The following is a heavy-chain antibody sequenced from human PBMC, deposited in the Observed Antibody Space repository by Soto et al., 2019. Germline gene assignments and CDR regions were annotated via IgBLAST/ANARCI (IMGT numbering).Heavy chain of an antibody. J-gene: IGHJ2*01. Sequence: QVQLVESGGGVVQPGKSLSLSCAASGFTFSSYAMHWVRQAPGKGLEWVSVILFDGSNKYYADSVKGRFTISRDNSKNTLFLEVNSLRAEETAVYYCARGRRAGPFWYFDLWGRGTLVTVSS. CDR3: ARGRRAGPFWYFDL. V-gene: IGHV3-30-3*01. CDR1: GFTFSSYA. CDR2: ILFDGSNK.